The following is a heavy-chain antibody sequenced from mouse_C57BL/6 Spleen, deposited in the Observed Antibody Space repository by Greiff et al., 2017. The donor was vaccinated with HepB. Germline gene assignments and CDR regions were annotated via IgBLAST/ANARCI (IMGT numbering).Heavy chain of an antibody. D-gene: IGHD2-1*01. V-gene: IGHV1-61*01. Sequence: HVQLQQPGAELVRPGSSVKLSCKASGYTFTSYWMDWVKQRPGQGLEWIGNIYPSDSETHYNQKFKDKATLTVDKSSSTAYMQLSSLTSGDSAVYYCARVYGNSFAYWGQGTLVTVSA. J-gene: IGHJ3*01. CDR1: GYTFTSYW. CDR2: IYPSDSET. CDR3: ARVYGNSFAY.